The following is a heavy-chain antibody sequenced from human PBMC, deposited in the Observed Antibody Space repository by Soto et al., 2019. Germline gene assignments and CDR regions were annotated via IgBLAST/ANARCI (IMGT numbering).Heavy chain of an antibody. J-gene: IGHJ5*02. V-gene: IGHV5-51*01. Sequence: PGESLKISCKASGYTFSGYWIGWVRQMSGKGLEWMGIIYPGDPDARYSPSFQGQVTISADESITTAYLQWDSLKASDTAIYYCVVQQKLPWVNAWGQGTLVTVSS. CDR1: GYTFSGYW. CDR3: VVQQKLPWVNA. CDR2: IYPGDPDA. D-gene: IGHD1-1*01.